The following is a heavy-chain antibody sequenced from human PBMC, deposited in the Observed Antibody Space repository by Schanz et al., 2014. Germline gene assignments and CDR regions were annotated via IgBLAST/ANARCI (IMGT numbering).Heavy chain of an antibody. V-gene: IGHV3-53*01. CDR1: GFSVSTNY. CDR2: LYINAGST. CDR3: ARDEGRDGYNLAFDV. D-gene: IGHD2-21*01. J-gene: IGHJ3*01. Sequence: EVQLVESGGGLIQPGGSLRLSYAVSGFSVSTNYMSWARQAPGKGLEWISSLYINAGSTRYADSVKGRFFISRDSSKNTLFLQMNSLRADDTAIYFCARDEGRDGYNLAFDVWGQGTLVTVSS.